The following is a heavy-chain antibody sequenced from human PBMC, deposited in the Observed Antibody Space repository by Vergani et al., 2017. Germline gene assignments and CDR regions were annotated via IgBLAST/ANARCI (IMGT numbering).Heavy chain of an antibody. CDR1: GGSFSGYY. Sequence: QVQLQQWGAGLLKPSETLSLTCAVYGGSFSGYYWSWIRQPPGKGLEWIGEINHSGSTNYNPSLKSRVTISVDTSKNQFSLKLSSVTAAETAVYYCARGRDSPYYDVWSGYSTTDAFDIWGQGTMVTVSS. V-gene: IGHV4-34*01. J-gene: IGHJ3*02. CDR3: ARGRDSPYYDVWSGYSTTDAFDI. D-gene: IGHD3-3*01. CDR2: INHSGST.